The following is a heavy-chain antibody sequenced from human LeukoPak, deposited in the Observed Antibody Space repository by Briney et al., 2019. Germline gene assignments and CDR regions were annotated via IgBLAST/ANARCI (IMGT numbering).Heavy chain of an antibody. CDR3: GRKGLTVIRGVIINHYYYYGMDV. CDR2: IKQDGSEK. Sequence: PGGSLRLSCAASGFMFSNYWMSWVRQAPGKGLEWVANIKQDGSEKYYVDSAKGRFTISRDNAKNSLYLQMNSLRAEDTAMYYCGRKGLTVIRGVIINHYYYYGMDVWGKGTTVTVSS. V-gene: IGHV3-7*03. J-gene: IGHJ6*04. CDR1: GFMFSNYW. D-gene: IGHD3-10*01.